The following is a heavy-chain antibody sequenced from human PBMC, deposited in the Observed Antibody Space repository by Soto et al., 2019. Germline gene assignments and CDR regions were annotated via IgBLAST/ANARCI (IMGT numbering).Heavy chain of an antibody. V-gene: IGHV3-66*01. J-gene: IGHJ4*02. CDR3: AREYDFWSGQFT. D-gene: IGHD3-3*01. CDR2: FNRDGST. CDR1: GFTVSTNY. Sequence: EVQLVESGGDLVQPGGSLRLSCAASGFTVSTNYMSWVRQAPGKGLEWVSIFNRDGSTYYADSVRGRFTLSRDDSKNTVWLPMNSLRAEDTAVYYCAREYDFWSGQFTWGQGTLVTVSS.